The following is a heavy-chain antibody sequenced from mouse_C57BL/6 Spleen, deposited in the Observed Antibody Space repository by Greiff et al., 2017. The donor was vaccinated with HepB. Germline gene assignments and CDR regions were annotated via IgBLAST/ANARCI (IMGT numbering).Heavy chain of an antibody. CDR1: GFSLTSYG. D-gene: IGHD2-3*01. CDR3: ASYDGYYVWFAY. J-gene: IGHJ3*01. V-gene: IGHV2-2*01. CDR2: IWSGGST. Sequence: VQLRQSGPGLVQPSQSLSITCTVSGFSLTSYGVHWVRQSPGKGLEWLGVIWSGGSTDYNAAFISRLSISKDNSKSQVFFKMNSLQADDTAIYYCASYDGYYVWFAYWGQGTLVTVSA.